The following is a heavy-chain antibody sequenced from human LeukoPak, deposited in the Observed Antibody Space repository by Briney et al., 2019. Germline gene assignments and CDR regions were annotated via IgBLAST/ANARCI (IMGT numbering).Heavy chain of an antibody. CDR1: GGSFSGYY. J-gene: IGHJ1*01. D-gene: IGHD6-13*01. Sequence: SETLSLTCAVYGGSFSGYYWSWIRQPPGKGLEWIREINHSGSTNYNPSLKSRVTISVDTSKNQFSLKLSSVTAADTAVYYCARGRYRGIAAAGEYFQHWGQGTLVTVSS. V-gene: IGHV4-34*01. CDR2: INHSGST. CDR3: ARGRYRGIAAAGEYFQH.